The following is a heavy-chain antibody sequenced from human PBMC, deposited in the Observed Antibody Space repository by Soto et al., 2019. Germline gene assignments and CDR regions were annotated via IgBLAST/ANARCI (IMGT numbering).Heavy chain of an antibody. J-gene: IGHJ4*02. CDR2: ITRKTNNYAT. V-gene: IGHV3-73*01. D-gene: IGHD3-16*01. Sequence: EVQLVESGGALVQPGGSLKLSCAASGFTFSAFAIHWVRQASGKGLEWVGRITRKTNNYATVYAASVKGRFTFFRDDSKNTAYLEMNSLKTEDAAVYHCTRFGDDSVCDSWGQGTLVTVSS. CDR3: TRFGDDSVCDS. CDR1: GFTFSAFA.